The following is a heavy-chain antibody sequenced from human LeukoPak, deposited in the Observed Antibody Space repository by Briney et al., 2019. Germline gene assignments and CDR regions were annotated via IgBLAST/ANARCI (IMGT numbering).Heavy chain of an antibody. Sequence: GRSLRLSCAASGFTFSSYAIHWVRQAPGKGLEWVAVISNDGSNKYYADSVKGRFTISRDNSKNTLYLQMNSLRAEDTAVYYCARAWIQLWLPFDYWGQGTLVTVSS. CDR2: ISNDGSNK. V-gene: IGHV3-30-3*01. D-gene: IGHD5-18*01. CDR1: GFTFSSYA. J-gene: IGHJ4*02. CDR3: ARAWIQLWLPFDY.